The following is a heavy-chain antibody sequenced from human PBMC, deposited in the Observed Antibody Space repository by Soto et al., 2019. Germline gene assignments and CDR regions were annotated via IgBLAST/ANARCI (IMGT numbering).Heavy chain of an antibody. Sequence: EVQLLESGGGLVQPGGSLRLSCAASGFTFRGYAMTWVRQAPGEGLDWVSTISNGDGNTYYADSVKGRFTISRDNSKNTLYLQMNSLRAEDTAVYYCGKLKGVAGWYFDYWGQGTLVTISS. J-gene: IGHJ4*02. CDR3: GKLKGVAGWYFDY. CDR2: ISNGDGNT. CDR1: GFTFRGYA. V-gene: IGHV3-23*01. D-gene: IGHD6-19*01.